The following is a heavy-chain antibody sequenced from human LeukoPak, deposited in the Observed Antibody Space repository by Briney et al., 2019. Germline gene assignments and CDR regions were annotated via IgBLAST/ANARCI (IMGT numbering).Heavy chain of an antibody. J-gene: IGHJ6*02. CDR3: AKVGDYGSGSPLFYGMDV. D-gene: IGHD3-10*01. CDR1: GFTFDDYA. CDR2: ISGDGGST. Sequence: GGSLRLSCAASGFTFDDYAMHWVRQATGKGLEWVSLISGDGGSTYYADSVKGRFTISRDNSKNSLYLQMNSLRTEDTAVYYCAKVGDYGSGSPLFYGMDVWGQGTTVTVSS. V-gene: IGHV3-43*02.